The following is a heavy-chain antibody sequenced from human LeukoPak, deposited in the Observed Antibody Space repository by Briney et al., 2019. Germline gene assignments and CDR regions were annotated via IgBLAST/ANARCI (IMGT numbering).Heavy chain of an antibody. CDR3: ARGSGSTFDGYYFDY. CDR1: GASISSGGYS. CDR2: IDHSGST. V-gene: IGHV4-30-2*01. D-gene: IGHD6-13*01. J-gene: IGHJ4*02. Sequence: SETLSLTSAVSGASISSGGYSWSWIRQPPGKGLEWIGYIDHSGSTFQTPSLKSRVTISLDKSKNQFSLKMSSVTAADTAVYYCARGSGSTFDGYYFDYWGQGTLVTVSS.